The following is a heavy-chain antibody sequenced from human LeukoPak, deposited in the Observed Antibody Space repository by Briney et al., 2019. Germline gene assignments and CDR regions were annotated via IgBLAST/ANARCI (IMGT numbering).Heavy chain of an antibody. J-gene: IGHJ6*02. D-gene: IGHD3-9*01. Sequence: SETLSLTCTVSGGSISSSPYYWGWIRQPPGKGLEWIGSIYYSGSTHYNPSLKSRVTIPVDTSKNQFSLKLSSVTAADTAVYYCAGNISTGYSLYYYYGVDVWGQGTTVTVSS. CDR1: GGSISSSPYY. CDR3: AGNISTGYSLYYYYGVDV. CDR2: IYYSGST. V-gene: IGHV4-39*01.